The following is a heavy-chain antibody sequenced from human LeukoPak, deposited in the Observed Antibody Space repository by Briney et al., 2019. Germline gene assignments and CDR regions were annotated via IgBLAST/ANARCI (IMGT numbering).Heavy chain of an antibody. Sequence: PSETLSLTCTVSGGSISSSSYYWGWIRQPPGKGLEWIGSIYYSGSTYYNPSLKSRVTISVDTSKNQFSLKLSSVTAADTAVYYCASPSGDFDYWGQGTLATVSS. CDR2: IYYSGST. J-gene: IGHJ4*02. V-gene: IGHV4-39*01. CDR1: GGSISSSSYY. CDR3: ASPSGDFDY.